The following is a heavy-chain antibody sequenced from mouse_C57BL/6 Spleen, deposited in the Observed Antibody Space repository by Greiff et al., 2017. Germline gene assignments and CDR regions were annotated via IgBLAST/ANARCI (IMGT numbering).Heavy chain of an antibody. CDR2: ISNGGGST. J-gene: IGHJ1*03. Sequence: EVQRVESGGGLVQPGGSLKLSCAASGFTFSDYYMYWVRQTPEKRLEWVAYISNGGGSTYYPDTVKGRFTISRDNAKNTLYLQMSRLKSEDTAMYYCARLIYYYGSSYGYFDVWGTGTTVTVSS. CDR1: GFTFSDYY. CDR3: ARLIYYYGSSYGYFDV. V-gene: IGHV5-12*01. D-gene: IGHD1-1*01.